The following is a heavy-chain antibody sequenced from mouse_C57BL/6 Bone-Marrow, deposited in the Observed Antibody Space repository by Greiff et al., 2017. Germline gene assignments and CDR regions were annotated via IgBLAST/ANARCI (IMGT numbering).Heavy chain of an antibody. Sequence: QVQLQQPGAELVMPGASVKLSCKASGYTFTSYWMNWVKQRPGKGLEWIGELDPSDSYTNYNQKCKGKSTLTVDKSSSTAYMQLSSLTSEDSAVYYCARVAYWGQGTLVTVSA. V-gene: IGHV1-69*01. CDR1: GYTFTSYW. CDR3: ARVAY. CDR2: LDPSDSYT. J-gene: IGHJ3*01.